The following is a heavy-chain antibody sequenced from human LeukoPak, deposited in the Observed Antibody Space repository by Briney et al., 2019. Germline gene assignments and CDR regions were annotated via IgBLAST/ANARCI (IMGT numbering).Heavy chain of an antibody. D-gene: IGHD4-17*01. J-gene: IGHJ4*02. CDR1: GFTFSDHY. CDR2: TRDKANSYTT. V-gene: IGHV3-72*01. CDR3: ALTVTFDY. Sequence: GGSLRLSCAASGFTFSDHYMDWVRQAPGKGLEWVGRTRDKANSYTTEYAAAVKGRFTISRDDSKNSLYLQMNSLKTEDTAAYYCALTVTFDYWGQGTLVTVSS.